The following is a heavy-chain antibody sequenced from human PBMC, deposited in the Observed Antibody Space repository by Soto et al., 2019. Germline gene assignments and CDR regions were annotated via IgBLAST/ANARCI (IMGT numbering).Heavy chain of an antibody. Sequence: QVQLVQSGAEVKKPGSSVKVSCKVSGGTFSSYRFSWVRQAPGQGLEWMGGITPVFGTPDYAQKFQGRVTVTADRSTNTAYMELSRLTSEDTAVYYCARRGDQIYLNAFDIWGQGTMVTVSS. CDR3: ARRGDQIYLNAFDI. D-gene: IGHD2-2*02. CDR2: ITPVFGTP. CDR1: GGTFSSYR. J-gene: IGHJ3*02. V-gene: IGHV1-69*06.